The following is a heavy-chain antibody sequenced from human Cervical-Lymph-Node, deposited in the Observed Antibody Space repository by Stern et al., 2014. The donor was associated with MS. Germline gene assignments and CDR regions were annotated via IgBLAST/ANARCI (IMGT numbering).Heavy chain of an antibody. J-gene: IGHJ5*02. CDR2: IYYRGST. V-gene: IGHV4-31*03. Sequence: QVKLQESGPGLVKPSQTLSLTCTVSGGSISSGGYYWSWIRQHPGKGLEWIGFIYYRGSTYYNPSLKIRVTISVVTSKNQFSLKLSSVTAADTAVYYCARELAYCSSTSCYLGYWFDPWGQGTLVTVSS. CDR1: GGSISSGGYY. D-gene: IGHD2-2*01. CDR3: ARELAYCSSTSCYLGYWFDP.